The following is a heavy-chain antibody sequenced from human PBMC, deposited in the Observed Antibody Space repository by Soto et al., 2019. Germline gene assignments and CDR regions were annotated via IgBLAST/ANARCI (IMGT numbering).Heavy chain of an antibody. Sequence: QVQLQESGPGLVKPSETVSLTCTVSGGSVSSGSYYWSWIRQPPGKGLEWIGYIYDSGSTNYNPTPERRVTISVDTSKNQCSLKLSSVLAADTAVYYCARVGGVTATFDYWGQGTLVTVPS. CDR1: GGSVSSGSYY. V-gene: IGHV4-61*01. D-gene: IGHD5-18*01. CDR2: IYDSGST. J-gene: IGHJ4*02. CDR3: ARVGGVTATFDY.